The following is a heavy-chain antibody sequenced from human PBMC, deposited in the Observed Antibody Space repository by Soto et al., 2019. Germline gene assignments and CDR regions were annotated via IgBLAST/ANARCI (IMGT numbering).Heavy chain of an antibody. Sequence: LRLSCAASGFDFSSYAMSWVRQAPGKGLECISLISGTGVPTLYAESVKGRFSVSRDNSKDTLFLEMNNLGVDDTAMYYCAKSFCSSSSCFFLWVDPWGPGTLVTVSS. V-gene: IGHV3-23*01. J-gene: IGHJ5*02. CDR2: ISGTGVPT. D-gene: IGHD2-2*01. CDR3: AKSFCSSSSCFFLWVDP. CDR1: GFDFSSYA.